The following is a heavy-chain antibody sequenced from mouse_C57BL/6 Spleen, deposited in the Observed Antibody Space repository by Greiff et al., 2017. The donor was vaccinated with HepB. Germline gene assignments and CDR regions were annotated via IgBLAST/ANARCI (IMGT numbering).Heavy chain of an antibody. CDR3: AKIYGSRGYFDV. CDR1: GYAFSSSW. Sequence: VQLQQSGPELVKPGASVKISCKASGYAFSSSWMNWVKQRPGKGLEWIGRIYPGDGDTNYNGKFKGKATLTADKSSSTAYMQLSSLTSEDSAVYFCAKIYGSRGYFDVWGTGTTVTVSS. CDR2: IYPGDGDT. J-gene: IGHJ1*03. V-gene: IGHV1-82*01. D-gene: IGHD1-1*01.